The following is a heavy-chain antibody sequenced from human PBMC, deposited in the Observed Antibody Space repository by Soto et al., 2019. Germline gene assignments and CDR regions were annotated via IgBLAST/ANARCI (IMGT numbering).Heavy chain of an antibody. CDR2: ISYDGSNK. D-gene: IGHD4-17*01. V-gene: IGHV3-30-3*01. CDR3: ARDHDSTVTTYYYYYGMDV. J-gene: IGHJ6*02. Sequence: QVQLVESVGGVVQPGRSLRLSCAASGFTFSSYAMHWVRQAPGKGLEWVAVISYDGSNKYYADSVKGRFTISRDNSKNTLYLQMNSLRAEDTAVYYCARDHDSTVTTYYYYYGMDVWGQGTTVTVSS. CDR1: GFTFSSYA.